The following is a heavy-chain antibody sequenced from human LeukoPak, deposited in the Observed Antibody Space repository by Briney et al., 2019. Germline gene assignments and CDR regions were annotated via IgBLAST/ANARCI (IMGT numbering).Heavy chain of an antibody. CDR3: ARVPLGDCGGDCRYFDL. Sequence: SETLSLTCTVSGGSISSGDYYWSWIRQPPGKGLEWIGYIYYSGSTYYNPSLKSRVTISVDTSKNQFSLKLSSVTAADTAVYYCARVPLGDCGGDCRYFDLWGRGTLVTVSS. CDR1: GGSISSGDYY. J-gene: IGHJ2*01. CDR2: IYYSGST. V-gene: IGHV4-30-4*01. D-gene: IGHD2-21*02.